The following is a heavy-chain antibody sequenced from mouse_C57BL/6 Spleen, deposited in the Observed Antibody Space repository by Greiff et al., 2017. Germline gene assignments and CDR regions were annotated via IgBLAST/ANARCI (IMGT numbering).Heavy chain of an antibody. CDR3: ARRRDSSLDAMDY. CDR2: INPSSGYT. Sequence: QVQLQQSGAELAKPGASVKLSCKASGYTFTSYWMHWVKQRPGQGLEWIGYINPSSGYTKYNQKFKDKATLTADTSSSTAYMQLSSLTYEDSAVYYCARRRDSSLDAMDYWGQGTSVTVSS. D-gene: IGHD3-2*01. CDR1: GYTFTSYW. J-gene: IGHJ4*01. V-gene: IGHV1-7*01.